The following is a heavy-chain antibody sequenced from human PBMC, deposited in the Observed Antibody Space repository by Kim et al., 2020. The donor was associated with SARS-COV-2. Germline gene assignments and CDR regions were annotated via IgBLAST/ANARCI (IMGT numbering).Heavy chain of an antibody. CDR3: ARGSPITYDSSGYSIDC. Sequence: ASVKVSCKASGYTFTGYYMHWVRQAPGQGLEWMGRIDPNSGDTHYVQKFQGRVTMTRDTSISTAYMELSRLRSDDTAVYYCARGSPITYDSSGYSIDCWGQGTLVTVSS. D-gene: IGHD3-22*01. J-gene: IGHJ4*02. CDR1: GYTFTGYY. CDR2: IDPNSGDT. V-gene: IGHV1-2*06.